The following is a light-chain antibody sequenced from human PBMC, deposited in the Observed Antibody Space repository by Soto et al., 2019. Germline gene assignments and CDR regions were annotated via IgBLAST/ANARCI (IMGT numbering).Light chain of an antibody. CDR2: DVS. V-gene: IGLV2-14*03. CDR1: SRDVGGYNY. CDR3: TSYTISTPPLCV. J-gene: IGLJ1*01. Sequence: QSVLTQPASVSGSPGQSITISCTGNSRDVGGYNYVSWYQHHPGKAPKIIIYDVSNRPSGISNRFSGSKSGNTASLTISGLQAEDDADYYSTSYTISTPPLCVFGTGNKVTVL.